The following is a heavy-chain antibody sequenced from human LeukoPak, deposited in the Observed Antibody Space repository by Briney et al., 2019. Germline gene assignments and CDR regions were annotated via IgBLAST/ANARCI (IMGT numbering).Heavy chain of an antibody. CDR3: ARGVVVFAGGGEFFDY. Sequence: GGSLRLSCAASGFTFSSYWMSWVRQAPGKGLEWVANIKQDGSEKYYVDSVKGRFTISRDNAKNPLYLQMNSLRAEDTAVYYWARGVVVFAGGGEFFDYGARGPLAPVP. CDR1: GFTFSSYW. D-gene: IGHD2-21*01. V-gene: IGHV3-7*04. CDR2: IKQDGSEK. J-gene: IGHJ4*02.